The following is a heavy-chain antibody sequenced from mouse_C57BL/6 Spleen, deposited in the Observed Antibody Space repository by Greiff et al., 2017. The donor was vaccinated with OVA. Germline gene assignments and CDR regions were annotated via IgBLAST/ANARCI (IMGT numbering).Heavy chain of an antibody. D-gene: IGHD2-2*01. CDR1: GFTFSDYG. V-gene: IGHV5-17*01. Sequence: EVHLVESGGGLVKPGGSLKLSCAASGFTFSDYGMHWVRQAPEKGLEWVAYISSGSSTIYYADTVKGRFTITRDNAKNTLFLQMTSLRSEDTAMYYCASGSFYGYYFDYWGQGTTLTVSS. CDR3: ASGSFYGYYFDY. CDR2: ISSGSSTI. J-gene: IGHJ2*01.